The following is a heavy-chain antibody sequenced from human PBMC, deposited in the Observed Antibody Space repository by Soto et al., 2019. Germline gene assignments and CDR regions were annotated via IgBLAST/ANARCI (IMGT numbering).Heavy chain of an antibody. V-gene: IGHV3-21*01. CDR3: ARESEDFTSNFGH. CDR2: ISSTTNYI. CDR1: GFTFTRYS. J-gene: IGHJ4*01. D-gene: IGHD3-3*01. Sequence: PRGSLTLSCTASGFTFTRYSMNWVRQAPGKGLEWVSSISSTTNYIYYADSMKGRFTVSRDNAKNSVYLEMNSLSAEDTAVYYCARESEDFTSNFGHWGQGTLFPFSS.